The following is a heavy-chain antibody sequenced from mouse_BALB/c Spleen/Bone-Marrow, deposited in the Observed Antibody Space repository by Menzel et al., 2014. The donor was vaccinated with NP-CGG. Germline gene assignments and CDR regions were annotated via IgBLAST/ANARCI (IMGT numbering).Heavy chain of an antibody. V-gene: IGHV4-1*02. J-gene: IGHJ3*01. CDR1: GFDFSRYW. D-gene: IGHD1-1*01. CDR2: INPDSSTI. CDR3: ARLSYYGRFAY. Sequence: EVQLVESGGGLVQPGGSLKLSCAASGFDFSRYWMSWVRRAPGKGLEWIGEINPDSSTINYAPSLKDKFILSRDNAKDTLYLQMSKVRSDDTALYYCARLSYYGRFAYWGQGTLVTVSA.